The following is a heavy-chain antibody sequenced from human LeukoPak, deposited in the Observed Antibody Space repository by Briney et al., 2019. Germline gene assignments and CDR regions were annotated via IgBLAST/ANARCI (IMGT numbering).Heavy chain of an antibody. J-gene: IGHJ4*02. CDR1: GYSFTSYW. Sequence: GESLKISCKGSGYSFTSYWIGWVRQMPGKGLEWMGIIYPGDSDTRYSPSFQGQVTISADKSISTAYLQWSSLRAEDTAVYYCAKTSRYGDYKFDYWGQGTLVTVSS. V-gene: IGHV5-51*01. CDR3: AKTSRYGDYKFDY. D-gene: IGHD4-17*01. CDR2: IYPGDSDT.